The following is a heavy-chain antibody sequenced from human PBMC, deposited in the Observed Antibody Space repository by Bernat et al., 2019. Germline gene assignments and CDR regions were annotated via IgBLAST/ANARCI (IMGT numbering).Heavy chain of an antibody. Sequence: QVQLVESGGGVVQPGRSLRLSCAASGFTFSSYAMHWVRQAPGKGLEWVAVISYDGSNKYYADSVKGRFTISRDNSKNTLYLQMNSLRAEDTAVYYCARDGIVVVAATRGREIDYWGQGTLVTVSS. J-gene: IGHJ4*02. CDR1: GFTFSSYA. V-gene: IGHV3-30-3*01. CDR3: ARDGIVVVAATRGREIDY. CDR2: ISYDGSNK. D-gene: IGHD2-15*01.